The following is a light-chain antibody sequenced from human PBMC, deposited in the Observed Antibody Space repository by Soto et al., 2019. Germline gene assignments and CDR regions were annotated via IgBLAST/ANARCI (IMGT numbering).Light chain of an antibody. CDR3: QHYKTYPLT. CDR1: ESVSTW. Sequence: DIQMTQSPSTLSASVGDRVHITCRASESVSTWLAWYQQKPGKAPKLLIYDASSLESGVPSRFSGTGSGTQFTLTISSLQPDDFATYYCQHYKTYPLTFGQGTRAEIK. CDR2: DAS. V-gene: IGKV1-5*01. J-gene: IGKJ1*01.